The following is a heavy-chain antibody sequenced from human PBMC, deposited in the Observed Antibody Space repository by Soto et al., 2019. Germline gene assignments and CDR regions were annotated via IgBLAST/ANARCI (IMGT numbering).Heavy chain of an antibody. CDR2: ISGSGGST. D-gene: IGHD6-13*01. CDR1: GFTFSSYA. V-gene: IGHV3-23*01. CDR3: AKGSIAAAATPNWFDP. Sequence: PGGSLRLSCAASGFTFSSYAMSWVRQAPGKGLEWVSAISGSGGSTYYADSVKGRFTISRDNSKNTLYLQMNSLRAEDTAVYYCAKGSIAAAATPNWFDPWGPGTLVTVSS. J-gene: IGHJ5*02.